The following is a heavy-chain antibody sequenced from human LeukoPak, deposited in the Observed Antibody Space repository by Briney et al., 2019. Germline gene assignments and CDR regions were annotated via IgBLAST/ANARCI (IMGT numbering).Heavy chain of an antibody. V-gene: IGHV4-39*07. J-gene: IGHJ4*02. Sequence: SETLSLTCTVSGGSISSSSYYWGWIRQPPGKGLEWIGSIYYSGSTYYNPSLKSRVTISVDTSKNQFSLKLSSVTAADTAVYYCARAYYYDSSGYYNPRVFDYWGQGTLVTVSS. CDR2: IYYSGST. D-gene: IGHD3-22*01. CDR1: GGSISSSSYY. CDR3: ARAYYYDSSGYYNPRVFDY.